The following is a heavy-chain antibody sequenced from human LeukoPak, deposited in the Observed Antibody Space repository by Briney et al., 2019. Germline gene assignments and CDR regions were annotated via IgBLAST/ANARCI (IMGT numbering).Heavy chain of an antibody. Sequence: PSETLSLTCTASGGSISSYYWSWIRQPPGKGLEWIGYIYYSGSTNYNPSLKSRVTISVDTSKNQFSLKLSSVTAADTAVYYCAREEGNWNDLDAFDIWGQGTMVTVSS. CDR3: AREEGNWNDLDAFDI. D-gene: IGHD1-20*01. CDR2: IYYSGST. J-gene: IGHJ3*02. V-gene: IGHV4-59*01. CDR1: GGSISSYY.